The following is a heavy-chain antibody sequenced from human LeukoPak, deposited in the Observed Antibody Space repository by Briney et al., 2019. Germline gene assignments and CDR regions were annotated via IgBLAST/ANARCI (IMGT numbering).Heavy chain of an antibody. CDR3: AKAGTATAFDY. Sequence: GGSLRLSCAASGFTFSSYEMNWVRQAPGMGLEWVSYISSDGNSIYYADSVKGRFTISRDNAKNSLFLQMNSLRAEDTAVYYCAKAGTATAFDYWGQGTLVSASS. D-gene: IGHD1-7*01. V-gene: IGHV3-48*03. CDR2: ISSDGNSI. J-gene: IGHJ4*02. CDR1: GFTFSSYE.